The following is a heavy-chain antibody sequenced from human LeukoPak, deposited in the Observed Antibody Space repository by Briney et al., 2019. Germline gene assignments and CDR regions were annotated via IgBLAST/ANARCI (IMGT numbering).Heavy chain of an antibody. CDR2: ITPNSGGT. Sequence: ASVKVSYKASGYTFTGFYLHWVRQAPGQGLEWMGWITPNSGGTDYALKFQGRVTMTRDTSVSTAYMELTGLRSDDTAVYYCARSSIGLGFFDYWGQGTLVTVSS. J-gene: IGHJ4*02. V-gene: IGHV1-2*02. CDR3: ARSSIGLGFFDY. D-gene: IGHD2/OR15-2a*01. CDR1: GYTFTGFY.